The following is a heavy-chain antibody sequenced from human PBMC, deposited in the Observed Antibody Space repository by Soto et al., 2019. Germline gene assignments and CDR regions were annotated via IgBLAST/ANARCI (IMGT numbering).Heavy chain of an antibody. CDR3: AENGSYDLVN. CDR1: GGSVSRDNW. Sequence: QVQLQESGPGLVKPWGALSLTCGVSGGSVSRDNWWSWVRQPPGKGLAWIGEIHHSGSTNYSPSLKSRVTMSVDKSRNQFSLKLTSVTAADTAVYDCAENGSYDLVNWGQGTRVTVSS. CDR2: IHHSGST. D-gene: IGHD3-16*01. J-gene: IGHJ4*02. V-gene: IGHV4-4*02.